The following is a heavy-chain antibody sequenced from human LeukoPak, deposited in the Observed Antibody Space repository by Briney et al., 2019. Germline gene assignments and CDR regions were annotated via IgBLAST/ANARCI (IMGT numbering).Heavy chain of an antibody. CDR1: GFTFRSHA. D-gene: IGHD2-21*01. J-gene: IGHJ4*02. CDR3: AKDFRIGYSAHFDY. V-gene: IGHV3-23*01. CDR2: IYENGGTT. Sequence: GGSLRLSCVGSGFTFRSHAMNWVRQAPEKGLEFVSGIYENGGTTYYADSVKGRFSISRDNSKNTLYLQMDSLRGEDTAVYYCAKDFRIGYSAHFDYWGQGALVTVSS.